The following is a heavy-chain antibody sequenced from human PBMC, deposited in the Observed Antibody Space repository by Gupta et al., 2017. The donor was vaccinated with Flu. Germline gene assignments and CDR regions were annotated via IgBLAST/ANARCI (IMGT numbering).Heavy chain of an antibody. CDR1: GFTFSADS. J-gene: IGHJ4*02. Sequence: GFTFSADSMNGVRQAPGKGLEWVSSISTTSSYIYYADSVKGRFTISRDNAKNSVYLQMNSLRAEDTAVYYCARDQLYDWGQGTLVTVSS. V-gene: IGHV3-21*01. CDR2: ISTTSSYI. CDR3: ARDQLYD. D-gene: IGHD3-16*02.